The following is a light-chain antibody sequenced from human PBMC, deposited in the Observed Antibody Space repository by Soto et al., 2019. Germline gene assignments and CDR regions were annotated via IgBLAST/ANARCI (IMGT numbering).Light chain of an antibody. Sequence: EIVMTQSPATLSVSPGERATLSCRASQSVSTNLAWYQQKPGQTPRLLIYGASTRATGIPARFSGSGSGTEFTLTRSSLQSEDFAVYYCQQYYDWPITFGQGTRLDIK. CDR2: GAS. CDR3: QQYYDWPIT. V-gene: IGKV3-15*01. CDR1: QSVSTN. J-gene: IGKJ5*01.